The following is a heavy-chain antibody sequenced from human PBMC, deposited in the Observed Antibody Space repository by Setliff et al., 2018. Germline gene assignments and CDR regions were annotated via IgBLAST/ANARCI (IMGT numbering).Heavy chain of an antibody. D-gene: IGHD6-13*01. J-gene: IGHJ1*01. CDR1: GGSLSSYY. V-gene: IGHV4-59*01. CDR2: INYSGST. CDR3: ALSSSWFKDFQH. Sequence: SETLSLTCTVSGGSLSSYYWSWIRQPPGKGLEWIGYINYSGSTNYNPSLKSRVTISEDMSKNQFSLKVSSVTAADTAIYYCALSSSWFKDFQHGGQGTLVTVSS.